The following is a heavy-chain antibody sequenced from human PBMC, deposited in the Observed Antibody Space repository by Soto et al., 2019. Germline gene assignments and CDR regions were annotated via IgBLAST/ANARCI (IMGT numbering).Heavy chain of an antibody. CDR3: ARGHSYGPFDY. CDR2: INAGNGNT. CDR1: GYTFTSYA. V-gene: IGHV1-3*01. J-gene: IGHJ4*02. D-gene: IGHD5-18*01. Sequence: GASVKVSCKASGYTFTSYAMHWVRQAPGQRLEWMGWINAGNGNTKYSQKFQGRVTITRDTSASTAYMELSSLRSDDTAVYYCARGHSYGPFDYWGQGTLVTVSS.